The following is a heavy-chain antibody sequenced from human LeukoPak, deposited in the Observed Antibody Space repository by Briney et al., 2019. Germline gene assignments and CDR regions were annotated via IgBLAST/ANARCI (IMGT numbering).Heavy chain of an antibody. CDR2: ISGSRSYI. CDR3: ARDAFDI. CDR1: GFTFSSYA. J-gene: IGHJ3*02. Sequence: NPGGSLRLSCAASGFTFSSYAMSWVRQAPGKGLEWVSAISGSRSYIYYADSVKGRFTISRDNAKNSLYLQMNSLRAEDTAVYYCARDAFDIWGQGTMVTVSS. V-gene: IGHV3-21*01.